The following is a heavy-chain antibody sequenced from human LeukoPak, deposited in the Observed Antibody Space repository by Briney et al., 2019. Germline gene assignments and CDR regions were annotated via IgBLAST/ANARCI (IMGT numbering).Heavy chain of an antibody. J-gene: IGHJ4*02. D-gene: IGHD6-6*01. CDR1: GYSISTGHY. Sequence: SETLSLTCIVSGYSISTGHYWGWIRQSPGKGLEWIGTIHRSEGPYYNPSLRRRLTISVDTSKNQSSLKLTSVTAADTAVYYCSRSLKDINSSGGYDYWGQGSLVTVSS. CDR2: IHRSEGP. CDR3: SRSLKDINSSGGYDY. V-gene: IGHV4-38-2*02.